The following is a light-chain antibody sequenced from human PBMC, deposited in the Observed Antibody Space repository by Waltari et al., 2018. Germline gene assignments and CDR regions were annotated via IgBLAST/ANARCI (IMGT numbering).Light chain of an antibody. CDR1: QSLVYSDGNTY. J-gene: IGKJ1*01. CDR3: MQGTYWPGT. Sequence: DVVMSQSPLSLPVTLGQPASISCRSSQSLVYSDGNTYLGWFQQRPGQSPRRLIYKVSNRDSEVPDRFSGSGSGTNFTLKISKMEAEDVGVYYCMQGTYWPGTFGQGTKVEIK. CDR2: KVS. V-gene: IGKV2-30*01.